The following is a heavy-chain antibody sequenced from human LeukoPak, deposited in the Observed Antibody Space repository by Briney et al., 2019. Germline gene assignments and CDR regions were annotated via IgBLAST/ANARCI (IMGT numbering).Heavy chain of an antibody. J-gene: IGHJ4*02. D-gene: IGHD3-22*01. CDR3: AKVVAHYYDSSGYYWRGFDY. CDR1: RFTFSNYA. V-gene: IGHV3-23*01. Sequence: GGSLRLSCAASRFTFSNYAMNWVRQAPGKGLAWVSSISGSGGSTYYADSVKGRFTISRDNSKNTLYLQMNSLRAEDTAVYFCAKVVAHYYDSSGYYWRGFDYWGQGSLVTVSS. CDR2: ISGSGGST.